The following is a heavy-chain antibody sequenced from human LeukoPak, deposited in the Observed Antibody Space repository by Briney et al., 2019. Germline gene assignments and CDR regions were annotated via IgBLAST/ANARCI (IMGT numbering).Heavy chain of an antibody. V-gene: IGHV3-23*01. J-gene: IGHJ4*02. Sequence: GGSLRLSCAASGFTFSSYAMSWVRQAPGKGLEWVSAISGSGGSTYYADSVKGRFTISRDNSKNTLYLQMNSLRAEDTAVYYCAKDSTLLDYYDSSGYRLSPLHYWGQGTLVTVSS. CDR3: AKDSTLLDYYDSSGYRLSPLHY. D-gene: IGHD3-22*01. CDR2: ISGSGGST. CDR1: GFTFSSYA.